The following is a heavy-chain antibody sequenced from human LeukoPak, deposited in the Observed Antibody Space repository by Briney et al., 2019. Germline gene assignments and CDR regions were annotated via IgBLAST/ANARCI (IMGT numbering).Heavy chain of an antibody. CDR3: ARVPAATINWFDP. V-gene: IGHV5-51*01. Sequence: GESLKVSCKGSGYSFTSYWIGWVRQMPGKGLEWMGIIYPGDSDTRYSPSFQGQVTISADKSISTAYLQWSSLKASDTAMYYCARVPAATINWFDPWGQGTLVTVSS. D-gene: IGHD2-2*01. CDR1: GYSFTSYW. CDR2: IYPGDSDT. J-gene: IGHJ5*02.